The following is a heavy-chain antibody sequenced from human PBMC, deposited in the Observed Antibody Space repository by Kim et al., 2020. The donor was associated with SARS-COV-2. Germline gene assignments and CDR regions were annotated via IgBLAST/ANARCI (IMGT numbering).Heavy chain of an antibody. CDR3: AREFIEPAGTGYNWLDS. CDR2: LFGGGTT. Sequence: GGSLRLSCAASGFTVSSKSMSWVRQAPGEGREWVLVLFGGGTTHYADSVKGRFTVSRDNSKNTLYLQMTSLRPEDTAVYYCAREFIEPAGTGYNWLDSWGQGTLVTVSS. D-gene: IGHD6-13*01. CDR1: GFTVSSKS. J-gene: IGHJ5*01. V-gene: IGHV3-66*01.